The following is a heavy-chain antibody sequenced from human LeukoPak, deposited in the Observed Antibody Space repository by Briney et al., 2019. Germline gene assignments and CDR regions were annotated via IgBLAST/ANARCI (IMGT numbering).Heavy chain of an antibody. CDR1: GFSISRGFY. Sequence: SGTLSLTCPVSGFSISRGFYWGWIRQPPGKGLEWIGNIHYSGETYFNPSLKSRLAMSVDTSKNQFSLKLSSVTAADTAVYYCAVVVTAIDYWGQGTLVTVSS. CDR2: IHYSGET. V-gene: IGHV4-38-2*01. D-gene: IGHD2-21*02. CDR3: AVVVTAIDY. J-gene: IGHJ4*02.